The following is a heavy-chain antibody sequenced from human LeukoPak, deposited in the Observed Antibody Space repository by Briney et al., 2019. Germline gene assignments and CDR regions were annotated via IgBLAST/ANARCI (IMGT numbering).Heavy chain of an antibody. Sequence: SETLSLTCTVSGGSISSGGYYWSWIRQHPGTGLEWIGYIYYSGSTYYNPSLKSRVTISVDTSKNQFSLKLSSVTAADTAVYYCARAPRDAYGSGSSAPFDYWGQGTLVTVSS. J-gene: IGHJ4*02. CDR3: ARAPRDAYGSGSSAPFDY. D-gene: IGHD3-10*01. V-gene: IGHV4-31*03. CDR1: GGSISSGGYY. CDR2: IYYSGST.